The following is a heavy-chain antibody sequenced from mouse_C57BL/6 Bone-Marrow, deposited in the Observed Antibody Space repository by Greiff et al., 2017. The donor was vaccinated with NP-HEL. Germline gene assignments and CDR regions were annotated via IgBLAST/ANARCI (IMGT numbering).Heavy chain of an antibody. J-gene: IGHJ2*01. CDR3: TTWGFITTVVAYYFDY. D-gene: IGHD1-1*01. V-gene: IGHV14-4*01. Sequence: EVKLVESGAELVRPGASVKLSCTASGFNIKDDYMHWVKQRPEQGLEWIGWIDPENGDTEYASKFQGKATITADTSSNTAYLQLSSLTSEDTAVYYCTTWGFITTVVAYYFDYWGQGTTLTVSS. CDR2: IDPENGDT. CDR1: GFNIKDDY.